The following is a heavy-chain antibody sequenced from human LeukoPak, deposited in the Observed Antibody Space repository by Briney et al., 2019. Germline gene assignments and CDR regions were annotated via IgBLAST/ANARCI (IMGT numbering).Heavy chain of an antibody. CDR2: ISWNSGSI. CDR1: GFIFDDYA. D-gene: IGHD3-10*01. CDR3: AKDLSITMVRGAVFDY. Sequence: GGSLRLSCAASGFIFDDYAMHWVRQAPGKGLEWVSGISWNSGSIGYADSVKGRFTISRDNAKNSLYLQMNSLRAEDTALYYCAKDLSITMVRGAVFDYWGQGTLVTVSS. J-gene: IGHJ4*02. V-gene: IGHV3-9*01.